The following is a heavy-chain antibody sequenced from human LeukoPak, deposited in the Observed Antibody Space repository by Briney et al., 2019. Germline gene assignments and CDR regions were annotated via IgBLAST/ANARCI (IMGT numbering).Heavy chain of an antibody. D-gene: IGHD1-7*01. CDR2: IYHSGST. J-gene: IGHJ4*02. CDR1: GYSISSGYY. V-gene: IGHV4-38-2*02. Sequence: SETLSLTCTVSGYSISSGYYWGWIRQPPGKGLEWIGSIYHSGSTYYNPSLKSRVTISVDTSKNQFSLKLSSVTAADTAVYYCARDIGGTTFWGQGTLVTVSS. CDR3: ARDIGGTTF.